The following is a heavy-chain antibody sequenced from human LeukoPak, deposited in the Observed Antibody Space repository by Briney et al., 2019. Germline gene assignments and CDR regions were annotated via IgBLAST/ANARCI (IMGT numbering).Heavy chain of an antibody. J-gene: IGHJ4*02. V-gene: IGHV3-23*01. Sequence: GGSLRLSCVASGFTLRSYVMNWVRQTPGKGLEWVSSISGSGDSTFYADSVKGRFTISRDNSKNTLYLQMNSLRAEDTAVYYCTKDLRALQWLVEGPPDYWGQGTLVTVSS. CDR3: TKDLRALQWLVEGPPDY. CDR2: ISGSGDST. CDR1: GFTLRSYV. D-gene: IGHD6-19*01.